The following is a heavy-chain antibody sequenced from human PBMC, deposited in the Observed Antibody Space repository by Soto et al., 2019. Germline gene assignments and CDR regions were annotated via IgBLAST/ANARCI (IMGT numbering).Heavy chain of an antibody. CDR2: ISGSGGST. CDR1: GFTFSSYA. CDR3: ARYRRITMVRGGNWFDP. J-gene: IGHJ5*02. D-gene: IGHD3-10*01. V-gene: IGHV3-23*01. Sequence: GGSLRLSCAASGFTFSSYAMSWVRQAPGKGLEWVSAISGSGGSTYYADSVKGRFTISRDNSKNTLYLQMNSLRAEDTAVYYSARYRRITMVRGGNWFDPWGQGTLVTVSS.